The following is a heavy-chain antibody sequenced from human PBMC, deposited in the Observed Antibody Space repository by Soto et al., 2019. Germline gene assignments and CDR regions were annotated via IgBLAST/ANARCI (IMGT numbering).Heavy chain of an antibody. D-gene: IGHD6-19*01. CDR1: GFTFSSYG. J-gene: IGHJ4*02. V-gene: IGHV3-30*18. Sequence: GGSLRLSCAASGFTFSSYGMNWVRQAPGKGLEWVAVISYDGSKKYYADSVKGRFTISRDNSKNTLDLQMSSLRAEDTAVYYCAKGAGGWSADYWGQGTLVTVSS. CDR2: ISYDGSKK. CDR3: AKGAGGWSADY.